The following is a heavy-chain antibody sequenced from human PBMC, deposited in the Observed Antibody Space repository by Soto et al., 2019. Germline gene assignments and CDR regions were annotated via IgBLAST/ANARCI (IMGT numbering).Heavy chain of an antibody. J-gene: IGHJ4*02. Sequence: QVQLVESGGGVVQPGRSLRLSCAASGFTFSSYGMHWVRQAPGKGLEWVAVIWYDGSNKYYADSVKGRFTISRDNSKNTLYLQMNSLTAEDTAVYYCARDYKSYGGNLGGDDYWGQGNLVTVSS. D-gene: IGHD4-17*01. CDR3: ARDYKSYGGNLGGDDY. CDR2: IWYDGSNK. V-gene: IGHV3-33*01. CDR1: GFTFSSYG.